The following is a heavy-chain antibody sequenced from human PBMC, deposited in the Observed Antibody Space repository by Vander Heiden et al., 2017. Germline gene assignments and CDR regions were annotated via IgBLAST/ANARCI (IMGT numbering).Heavy chain of an antibody. CDR2: ISSGGSTI. J-gene: IGHJ4*01. CDR3: AREGLPKYYFDY. V-gene: IGHV3-11*01. CDR1: GFTFSDYY. D-gene: IGHD4-17*01. Sequence: QVQLVESGGGVVKPGGSLRLSCAASGFTFSDYYMSWIRQAPGKGLEWVSYISSGGSTIYHADSVKGRFTISRDNAKNSLYLQMQSLRAEDTAVYYCAREGLPKYYFDYWVHGTLVTVSS.